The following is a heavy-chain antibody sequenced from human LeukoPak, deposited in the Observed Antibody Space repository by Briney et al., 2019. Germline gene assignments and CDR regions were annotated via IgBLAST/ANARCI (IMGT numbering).Heavy chain of an antibody. D-gene: IGHD4-17*01. V-gene: IGHV3-23*01. Sequence: GGSLRLSCAASGFTFSSYDMIWVRQAPGKGLEWVSTVSGSGGNTYYADSVKGRFTISRDNSKNTLSLQVSSLSAEDTAVYYCPKGIQTYGELSFDSWGQGTLVTVS. CDR2: VSGSGGNT. CDR1: GFTFSSYD. CDR3: PKGIQTYGELSFDS. J-gene: IGHJ4*02.